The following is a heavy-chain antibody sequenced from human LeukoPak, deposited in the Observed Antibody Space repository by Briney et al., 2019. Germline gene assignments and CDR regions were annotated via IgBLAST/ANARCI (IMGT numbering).Heavy chain of an antibody. V-gene: IGHV3-23*01. CDR3: AKDSVVVAATPYYFQH. CDR1: GFTFSSYA. Sequence: GGSLRLSCAASGFTFSSYAMSWVRQAPGKGLEWVSAISGSGGSTYYADSVKGRFTISRDDSKNTLYLQMNSLRAEDTAVYYCAKDSVVVAATPYYFQHWGQGTLVTVSS. J-gene: IGHJ1*01. CDR2: ISGSGGST. D-gene: IGHD2-15*01.